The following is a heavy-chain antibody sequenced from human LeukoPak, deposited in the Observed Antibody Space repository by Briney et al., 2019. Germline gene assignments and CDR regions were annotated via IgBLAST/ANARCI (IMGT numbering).Heavy chain of an antibody. CDR3: ARGPEWKPYYFDY. CDR1: GSTFSSYA. D-gene: IGHD1-26*01. J-gene: IGHJ4*02. V-gene: IGHV3-30-3*01. Sequence: GGSPRLSCAASGSTFSSYAMHWVRQAPGKGLEWVAVISYDGSNKNYADSVKGRFTISRDNSKNTLYLQMHSLRAEDTAVYYCARGPEWKPYYFDYSGQGTLGTVSS. CDR2: ISYDGSNK.